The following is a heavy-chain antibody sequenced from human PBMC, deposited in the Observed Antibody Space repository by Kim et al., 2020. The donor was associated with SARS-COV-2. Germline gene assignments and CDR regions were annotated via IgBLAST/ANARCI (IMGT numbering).Heavy chain of an antibody. J-gene: IGHJ6*02. Sequence: GGSLRLSCAASGLSFDDSAMNWVRQAPGKGLEWVAVISYDGRNKEYADSVKGRFTISRDNSKNTLYLQMNSLRVEDTAVYYCARGNYYESVSLGDYYSGMDVWGQGTTVTVSS. CDR3: ARGNYYESVSLGDYYSGMDV. CDR1: GLSFDDSA. CDR2: ISYDGRNK. D-gene: IGHD3-10*01. V-gene: IGHV3-30-3*01.